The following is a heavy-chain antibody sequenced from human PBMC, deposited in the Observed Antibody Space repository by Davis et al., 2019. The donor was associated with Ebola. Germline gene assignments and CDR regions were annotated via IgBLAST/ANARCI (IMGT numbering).Heavy chain of an antibody. CDR2: INPSGGSA. J-gene: IGHJ4*02. Sequence: VKVSCKASGYTFTSYYMHWVRQAPGQGLEWMGIINPSGGSASYAQKFQGRVTMTRDTSTSTVYMELSSLRSEDTAVYYCARDLGYCSGGSCYGQLGFDYWGQGTLVTVSS. CDR1: GYTFTSYY. D-gene: IGHD2-15*01. CDR3: ARDLGYCSGGSCYGQLGFDY. V-gene: IGHV1-46*01.